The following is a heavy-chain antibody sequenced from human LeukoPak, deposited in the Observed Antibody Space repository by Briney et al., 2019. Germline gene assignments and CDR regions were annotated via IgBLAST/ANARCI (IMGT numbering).Heavy chain of an antibody. V-gene: IGHV3-48*02. D-gene: IGHD2-15*01. Sequence: GGSLRLSCAASGFTFSSYSMTWVRQAPGKGLEWVSYISSTSSNIYYADSVKGRFTISRDNAKNSLYPQMNSLRDEDTAVYYCARRYQTMDVWGQGTSVTVSS. CDR2: ISSTSSNI. CDR1: GFTFSSYS. J-gene: IGHJ6*02. CDR3: ARRYQTMDV.